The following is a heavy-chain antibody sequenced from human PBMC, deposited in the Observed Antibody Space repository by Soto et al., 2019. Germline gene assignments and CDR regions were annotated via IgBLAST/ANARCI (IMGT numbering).Heavy chain of an antibody. CDR1: GYRFSSYW. D-gene: IGHD6-6*01. J-gene: IGHJ3*01. CDR3: ARQEYSSWSPAFDF. Sequence: GESLKISWKGSGYRFSSYWIGWVRQMPGKGLEWMGIIYAGDSDTRYSPSFQGQVTISADKSFSTAYLQWSSLKASDTAMYYCARQEYSSWSPAFDFWGQGTMVTVSS. CDR2: IYAGDSDT. V-gene: IGHV5-51*01.